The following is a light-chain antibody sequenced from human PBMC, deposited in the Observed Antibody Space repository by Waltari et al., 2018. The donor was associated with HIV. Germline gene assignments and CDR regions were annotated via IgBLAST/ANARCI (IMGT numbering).Light chain of an antibody. J-gene: IGKJ2*01. V-gene: IGKV3-20*01. Sequence: EIVLTQSTGTLSLSPGEGATLSCRASQTVTSSHLAWYQQRPGQAPRLLIYDASNRPTGIPGRFSGSGSGTDFTLTISRLEPEDFAVYYCHQYAASPRTFGQGT. CDR2: DAS. CDR3: HQYAASPRT. CDR1: QTVTSSH.